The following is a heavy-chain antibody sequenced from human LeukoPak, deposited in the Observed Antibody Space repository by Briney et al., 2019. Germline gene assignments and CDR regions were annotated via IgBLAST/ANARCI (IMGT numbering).Heavy chain of an antibody. CDR3: ASTMGAQQPFDY. D-gene: IGHD1-26*01. Sequence: ASVKVSCKASGYTFTSYGISWVRQAPGQGLEWMGWISAYNGNTNYAQKLQGRVTMTTDTSTSTAYMELRTLRSDDTAVYYCASTMGAQQPFDYWGQGTLVTVSS. V-gene: IGHV1-18*01. J-gene: IGHJ4*02. CDR2: ISAYNGNT. CDR1: GYTFTSYG.